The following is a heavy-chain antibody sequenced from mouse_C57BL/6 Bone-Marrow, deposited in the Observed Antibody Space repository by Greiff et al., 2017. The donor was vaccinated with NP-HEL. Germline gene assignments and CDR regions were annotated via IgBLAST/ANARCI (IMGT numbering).Heavy chain of an antibody. D-gene: IGHD4-1*01. CDR3: ARGINWDYFDY. CDR2: IDPSDSYT. J-gene: IGHJ2*01. V-gene: IGHV1-50*01. Sequence: QVQLKESGAELVKPGASVKLSCKASGYTFTSYWMQWVKQRPGQGLEWIGEIDPSDSYTNYNQKFKGKATLTVDTSSSTAYMQLSSLTSEDSAVYYCARGINWDYFDYWGQGTTLTVSS. CDR1: GYTFTSYW.